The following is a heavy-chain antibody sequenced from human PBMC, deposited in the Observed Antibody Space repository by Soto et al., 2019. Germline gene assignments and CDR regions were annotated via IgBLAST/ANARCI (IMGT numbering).Heavy chain of an antibody. Sequence: QVQLVESGGGVVQPGRSLRLSCAASGFTFSSYGMHWVRQAPGKGLEWVAVISYDGSNKYYADSVKGRFTISRDNSKNTLYLQMNSLRAEDTAVYYCAKEKTAAGLIGYYYYGMDVWGQGTTVTVSS. J-gene: IGHJ6*02. CDR3: AKEKTAAGLIGYYYYGMDV. V-gene: IGHV3-30*18. D-gene: IGHD6-13*01. CDR1: GFTFSSYG. CDR2: ISYDGSNK.